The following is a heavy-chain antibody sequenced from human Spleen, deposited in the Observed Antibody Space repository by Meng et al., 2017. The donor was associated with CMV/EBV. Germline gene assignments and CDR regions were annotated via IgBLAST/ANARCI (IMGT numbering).Heavy chain of an antibody. CDR2: IHYSGTT. Sequence: QVQLQEVGPGLVKPSQTLSLTCTVSDGFTTSDDYYWSWIRQPPGKGLEWIGYIHYSGTTYYNPSLKSRIAISLDTSKNQFSLNLNSVTAADAAVYYCARDSPGGYGYFDSWGQGTLVTVSS. J-gene: IGHJ4*02. CDR3: ARDSPGGYGYFDS. D-gene: IGHD5-12*01. CDR1: DGFTTSDDYY. V-gene: IGHV4-30-4*01.